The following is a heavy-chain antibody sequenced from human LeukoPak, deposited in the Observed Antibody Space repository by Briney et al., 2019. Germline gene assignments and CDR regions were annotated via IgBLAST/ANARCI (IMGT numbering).Heavy chain of an antibody. D-gene: IGHD1-1*01. CDR2: INHSGST. CDR3: ARPVPSRLGWFDP. Sequence: SETLSLTCAVRGGSFSGYYWSWIRQPPGKGLEWIGEINHSGSTNYNPSLKSRVTISVDTSKNQFSLKLSSVTAADTAVYYCARPVPSRLGWFDPWGQGTLVTVSS. CDR1: GGSFSGYY. J-gene: IGHJ5*02. V-gene: IGHV4-34*01.